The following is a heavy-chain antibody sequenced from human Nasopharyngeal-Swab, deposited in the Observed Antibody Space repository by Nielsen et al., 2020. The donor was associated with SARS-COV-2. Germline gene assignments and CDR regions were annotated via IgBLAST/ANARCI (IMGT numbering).Heavy chain of an antibody. V-gene: IGHV3-33*01. D-gene: IGHD3-10*01. CDR2: IWYDGSNK. J-gene: IGHJ3*01. CDR3: ARGSSVHAFGV. Sequence: GGSLRLSCAASGFSFSTYGMHWVRQSPVKGLEWLTNIWYDGSNKYYADSVKGRFTVSRDNSKNTLFLEMGSLRAEDTAVYYCARGSSVHAFGVWGQGTEVTVSS. CDR1: GFSFSTYG.